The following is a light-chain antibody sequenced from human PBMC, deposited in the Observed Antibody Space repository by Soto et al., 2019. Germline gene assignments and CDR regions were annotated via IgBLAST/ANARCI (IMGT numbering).Light chain of an antibody. Sequence: QSVLTQPPSASETPGQRVTISCSGSSSNIGSNTVNWYQQLPGTAPKLLIYSNNQRPSGVPDRFSGSKSDTSASLAISGLQSEDEADYYCAAWDDSLNGVLFGGGTKVTVL. CDR3: AAWDDSLNGVL. V-gene: IGLV1-44*01. J-gene: IGLJ2*01. CDR1: SSNIGSNT. CDR2: SNN.